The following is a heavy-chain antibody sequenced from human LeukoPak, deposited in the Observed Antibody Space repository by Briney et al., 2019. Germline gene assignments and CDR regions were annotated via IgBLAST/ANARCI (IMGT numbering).Heavy chain of an antibody. CDR2: IYYRGST. D-gene: IGHD6-13*01. J-gene: IGHJ5*02. Sequence: SETLSLTCTVSGGSISSHYWSWIRQPPGKGLEWIGYIYYRGSTNYNPSLKSRVTISVDTSKNQFSLKLSSVTAADTAVYYCARSGYSVFDPWGQGTLVTVSS. CDR1: GGSISSHY. V-gene: IGHV4-59*11. CDR3: ARSGYSVFDP.